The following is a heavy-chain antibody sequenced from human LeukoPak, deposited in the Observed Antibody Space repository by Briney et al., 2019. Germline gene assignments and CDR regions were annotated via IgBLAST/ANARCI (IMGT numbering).Heavy chain of an antibody. D-gene: IGHD2-15*01. CDR3: ARARPLGYCSGGSCYSDFDY. CDR2: INPSGGST. Sequence: SVKVSCKASGYTFTSYYMHWVRQAPGQGLEWMGLINPSGGSTSYAQKFQGRVTMTTDTSTSTDYMELSSLRSEDTAVYYCARARPLGYCSGGSCYSDFDYWGQGTLVTVSS. CDR1: GYTFTSYY. V-gene: IGHV1-46*01. J-gene: IGHJ4*02.